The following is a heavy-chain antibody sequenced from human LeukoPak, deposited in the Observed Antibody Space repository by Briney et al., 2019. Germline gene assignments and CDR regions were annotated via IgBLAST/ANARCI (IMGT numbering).Heavy chain of an antibody. Sequence: SETLSLTCTVSGGSISSSSYYWGWIRQPPGKGLEWIGSIYYSGSTYYNPSLKSRVTISVDTSKNQFSLKLSSVTAADTAVYYCARDLGTEVYWGQGTLVTVSS. CDR2: IYYSGST. D-gene: IGHD3-16*01. J-gene: IGHJ4*02. V-gene: IGHV4-39*02. CDR1: GGSISSSSYY. CDR3: ARDLGTEVY.